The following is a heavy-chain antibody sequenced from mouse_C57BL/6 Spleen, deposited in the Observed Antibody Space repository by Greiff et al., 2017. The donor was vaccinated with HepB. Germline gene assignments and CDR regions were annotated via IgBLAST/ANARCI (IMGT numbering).Heavy chain of an antibody. V-gene: IGHV1-82*01. CDR1: GYAFSSSW. J-gene: IGHJ1*03. CDR2: IYPGDGDT. Sequence: QVQLQQSGPELVKPGASVKISCKASGYAFSSSWMNWVKQRPGKGLEWIGRIYPGDGDTNYNGKFKGKATLTADKSSSTAYMQLSSLTSEDSAVYFCAREEYYYGSSSHWYFDVWGTGTTVTVSS. D-gene: IGHD1-1*01. CDR3: AREEYYYGSSSHWYFDV.